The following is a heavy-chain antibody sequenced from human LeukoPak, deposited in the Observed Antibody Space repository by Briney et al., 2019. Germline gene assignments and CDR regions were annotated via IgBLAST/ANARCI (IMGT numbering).Heavy chain of an antibody. J-gene: IGHJ4*02. D-gene: IGHD1-14*01. CDR3: ARVRVTSPLAPFDY. CDR2: INPNSGGT. V-gene: IGHV1-2*02. CDR1: VYIFTDHY. Sequence: ASVKVCFKASVYIFTDHYIHWLRQTPRQRREWMGWINPNSGGTKYAQKFQGRVTMTRDTSISTAYMELSRLRSDDTAVYYCARVRVTSPLAPFDYWGQGTLVTVSS.